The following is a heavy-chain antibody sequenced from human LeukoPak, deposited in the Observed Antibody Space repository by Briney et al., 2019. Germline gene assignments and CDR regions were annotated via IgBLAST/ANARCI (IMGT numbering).Heavy chain of an antibody. CDR3: ARALRRGGSGDYFDY. D-gene: IGHD3-16*01. CDR2: IYYSGST. Sequence: SETLSLTCTVSGGSISSGGYYWSWIRQHPGKGLEWVGYIYYSGSTYYNPSLKSRLTISVDTSKNQFSLKLSSVTAADTAVYYCARALRRGGSGDYFDYWGQGTLVTVSS. J-gene: IGHJ4*02. CDR1: GGSISSGGYY. V-gene: IGHV4-31*03.